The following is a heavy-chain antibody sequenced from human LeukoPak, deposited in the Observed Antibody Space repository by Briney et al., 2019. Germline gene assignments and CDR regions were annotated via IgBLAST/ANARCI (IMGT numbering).Heavy chain of an antibody. CDR3: ARGVATINFDY. D-gene: IGHD5-24*01. CDR2: IYTSGST. J-gene: IGHJ4*02. V-gene: IGHV4-61*02. Sequence: SETLSLTCTVSGGSISSGSHYWSWIRQPAGKGLEWIGRIYTSGSTNYNPSLKSRVTISADRSKNQFSLKLSSVTAADTAVYYCARGVATINFDYWGQGTLVTVSS. CDR1: GGSISSGSHY.